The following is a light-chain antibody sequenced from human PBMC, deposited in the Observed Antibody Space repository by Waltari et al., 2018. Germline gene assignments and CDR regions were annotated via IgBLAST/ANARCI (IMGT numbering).Light chain of an antibody. J-gene: IGKJ2*01. V-gene: IGKV1-8*01. CDR1: QGVSSS. CDR3: QQYYSYPYT. CDR2: ATS. Sequence: AIRMIQSPSSFSASIGDRVTITCRASQGVSSSLAWYQQKPGKAPKLLIFATSTLQSGVPSRFSGSGSGTEFTLTVSCLQSEDFATYYCQQYYSYPYTFGQGTKLEIK.